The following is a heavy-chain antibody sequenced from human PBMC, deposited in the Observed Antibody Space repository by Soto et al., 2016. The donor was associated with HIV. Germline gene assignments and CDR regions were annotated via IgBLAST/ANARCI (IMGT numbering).Heavy chain of an antibody. CDR2: ISSSSNYI. J-gene: IGHJ4*02. CDR3: ASPNTHRFDN. V-gene: IGHV3-21*02. Sequence: EVQLVESGGGLVKPGGSLTLSCAASGFTFSSYSMNWVRQAPGKGLEWVSSISSSSNYIYYAESVKGRFIVSRDNTKNSLFLQMNSLRAEDTAVYYCASPNTHRFDNWGQGTLVTVSS. CDR1: GFTFSSYS.